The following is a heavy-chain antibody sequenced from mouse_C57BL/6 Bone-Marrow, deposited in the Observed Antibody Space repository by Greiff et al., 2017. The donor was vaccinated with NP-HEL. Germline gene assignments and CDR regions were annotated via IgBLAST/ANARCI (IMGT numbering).Heavy chain of an antibody. D-gene: IGHD1-1*01. V-gene: IGHV1-15*01. CDR2: IDPETGGT. CDR1: GYTFTDYE. Sequence: QVQLKQSGAELVRPGASVTLSCKASGYTFTDYEMHWVKQTPVHGLEWIGAIDPETGGTAYNQKFKGKAILTADKSSSTAYMELRSLTSKDSAVYYCTRYGSSPCYAMDYWGQGTSVTVSS. J-gene: IGHJ4*01. CDR3: TRYGSSPCYAMDY.